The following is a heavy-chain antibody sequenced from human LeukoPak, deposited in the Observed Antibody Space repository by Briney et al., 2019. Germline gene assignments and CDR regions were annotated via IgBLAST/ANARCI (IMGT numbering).Heavy chain of an antibody. V-gene: IGHV4-38-2*02. J-gene: IGHJ5*02. Sequence: SETLSLTCTVSGYSISSGYYWGWIRQPPGKGLEWIGSIYYSGSTYYNPSLKSRVTISVDTSKNQFSLKLSSVTAADTAVYYCARCIGGWPRRFDPWGQGTLVTVSS. CDR3: ARCIGGWPRRFDP. D-gene: IGHD2-15*01. CDR1: GYSISSGYY. CDR2: IYYSGST.